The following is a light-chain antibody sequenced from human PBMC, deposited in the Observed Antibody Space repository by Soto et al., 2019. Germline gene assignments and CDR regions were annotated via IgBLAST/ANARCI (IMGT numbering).Light chain of an antibody. J-gene: IGKJ4*01. CDR1: QSVSSY. Sequence: EIVLTQSPATLSLSPGERATLSCRASQSVSSYLAWSQQKPGQAPRLLIYDASNRATGIPARFSGSGSGTDFTLTISSLEPEDFEVYYCQQRSNWPQLTFGGGTKVEIK. V-gene: IGKV3-11*01. CDR3: QQRSNWPQLT. CDR2: DAS.